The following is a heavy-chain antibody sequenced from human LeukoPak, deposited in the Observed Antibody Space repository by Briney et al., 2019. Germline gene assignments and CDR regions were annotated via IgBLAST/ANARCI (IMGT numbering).Heavy chain of an antibody. Sequence: PGGSLRLSCVASGFTFRNYWMSWVRQAPGKGLEWVPNIMQDGSEKYYVDSVKGRFSISRDNVKSSLYLQMDSLRAEDTAVYYCARERIYSSSWNAFGTWGQGTMVTVSS. D-gene: IGHD2-2*01. V-gene: IGHV3-7*01. CDR2: IMQDGSEK. CDR1: GFTFRNYW. J-gene: IGHJ3*02. CDR3: ARERIYSSSWNAFGT.